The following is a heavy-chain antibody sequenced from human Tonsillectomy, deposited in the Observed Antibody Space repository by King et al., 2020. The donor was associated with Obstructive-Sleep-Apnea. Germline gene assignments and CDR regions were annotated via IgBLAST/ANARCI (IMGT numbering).Heavy chain of an antibody. Sequence: QLQESGPGLVKPSETLSLTCTVSGGSISSRSYWGWIRQPPGKGLEWIGHIYYSGSTYYNPSLKSRVTISVDTSKNQFSLELNSVTAADTAVYYCARSDRDIAMGLFDYWGQGTLVTVSS. CDR1: GGSISSRSY. J-gene: IGHJ4*02. CDR2: IYYSGST. D-gene: IGHD5-18*01. V-gene: IGHV4-39*07. CDR3: ARSDRDIAMGLFDY.